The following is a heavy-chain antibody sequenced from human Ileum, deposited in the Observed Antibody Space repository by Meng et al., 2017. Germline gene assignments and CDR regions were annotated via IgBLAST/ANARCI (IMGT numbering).Heavy chain of an antibody. V-gene: IGHV3-72*01. CDR2: SRNKAHSYST. J-gene: IGHJ4*02. Sequence: GGSLRLSCAASGFTFSDLYMDWVRQAPGKGLEWVGRSRNKAHSYSTEYAASVKGRFTISRDDSKNSLYLQMNSLTTEDTAMYYCTRVIQLGGRYFLAYWGQGTLVTVS. CDR3: TRVIQLGGRYFLAY. CDR1: GFTFSDLY. D-gene: IGHD3-16*02.